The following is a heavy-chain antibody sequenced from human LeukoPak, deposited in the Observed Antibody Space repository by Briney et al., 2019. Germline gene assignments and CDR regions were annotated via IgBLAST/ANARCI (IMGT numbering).Heavy chain of an antibody. CDR3: ARGEYCTNGVCYSSWFDP. CDR1: GYTFTTYG. CDR2: ISTFNGHT. Sequence: ASVKVSCKASGYTFTTYGISWVRQAPGHGLEWMGWISTFNGHTNYAQSRQDRVTMTRDMSTSTVYMELSSLRSGDTAVYYCARGEYCTNGVCYSSWFDPWGQGTLVTVSS. D-gene: IGHD2-8*01. V-gene: IGHV1-18*01. J-gene: IGHJ5*02.